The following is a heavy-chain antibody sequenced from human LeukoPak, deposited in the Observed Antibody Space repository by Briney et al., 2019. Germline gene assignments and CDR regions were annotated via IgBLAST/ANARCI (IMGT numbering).Heavy chain of an antibody. D-gene: IGHD1-26*01. CDR2: ISTYNVNT. Sequence: GASVKVSCKASGYTFTSYVISWVRQAPGQGLEWMGWISTYNVNTNYAQKLQGRVTMTTDTSTSTAYMELRSLRSDDTAVYYCARGSSGSLLRIWFDPWGQGTLVTVSS. CDR3: ARGSSGSLLRIWFDP. J-gene: IGHJ5*02. V-gene: IGHV1-18*01. CDR1: GYTFTSYV.